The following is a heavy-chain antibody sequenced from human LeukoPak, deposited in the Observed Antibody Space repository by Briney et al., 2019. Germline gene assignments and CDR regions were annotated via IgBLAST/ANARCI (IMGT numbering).Heavy chain of an antibody. CDR1: GGSISSYY. D-gene: IGHD3-22*01. J-gene: IGHJ4*02. Sequence: SETLSLTCTVSGGSISSYYWSWIRQPPGKGLEWIGYIYYSGSTNYNPSLKSRVTISVDTSKNQFSLRLSSVTAADTAVYYCARDYDGDYFDYWGQGTLVTVSS. V-gene: IGHV4-59*01. CDR2: IYYSGST. CDR3: ARDYDGDYFDY.